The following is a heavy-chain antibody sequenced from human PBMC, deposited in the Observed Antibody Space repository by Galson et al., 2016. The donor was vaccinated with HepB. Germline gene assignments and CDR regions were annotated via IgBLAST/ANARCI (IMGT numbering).Heavy chain of an antibody. J-gene: IGHJ4*02. CDR2: ISYDGSNK. D-gene: IGHD1/OR15-1a*01. V-gene: IGHV3-30-3*01. Sequence: SLRLSCAASGFTFSSYAMHWVRQAPGKGLEWVAVISYDGSNKYYADSVKGRFTISRDNSKNTLYLQMNSLRAEDTAVYYCARAPRGTPHRGYFDYWGQGTLVTVSS. CDR3: ARAPRGTPHRGYFDY. CDR1: GFTFSSYA.